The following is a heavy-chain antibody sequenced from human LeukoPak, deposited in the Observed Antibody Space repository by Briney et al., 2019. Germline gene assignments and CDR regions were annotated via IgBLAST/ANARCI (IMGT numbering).Heavy chain of an antibody. V-gene: IGHV4-31*03. CDR3: ARDRRDIVVVPAAINYYYYGMDV. J-gene: IGHJ6*02. CDR1: GGSISSGGYY. Sequence: SETLSLTCTVSGGSISSGGYYWSWIRQHPGEGLEWIGYIYYSGSTYYNPSLKSRVTISVDTSKNQFSLKLSSVTAADTAVYYCARDRRDIVVVPAAINYYYYGMDVWGQGTTVTVSS. D-gene: IGHD2-2*02. CDR2: IYYSGST.